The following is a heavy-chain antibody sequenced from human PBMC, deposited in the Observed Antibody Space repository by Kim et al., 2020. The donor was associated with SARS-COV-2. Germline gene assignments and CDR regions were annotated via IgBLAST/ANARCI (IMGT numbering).Heavy chain of an antibody. D-gene: IGHD6-19*01. CDR1: GFTFSSYA. V-gene: IGHV3-23*01. CDR3: AKDHAGSSGWPEAYYYYYGMEV. Sequence: GGSLRLFCAASGFTFSSYAMSWVRQAPGKGLEWVSAISGSGGSTYYADSVKGRFTISRDNSKNTLYLQMNSLRAEDTAVYYCAKDHAGSSGWPEAYYYYYGMEVWGQGPPVTVSS. J-gene: IGHJ6*02. CDR2: ISGSGGST.